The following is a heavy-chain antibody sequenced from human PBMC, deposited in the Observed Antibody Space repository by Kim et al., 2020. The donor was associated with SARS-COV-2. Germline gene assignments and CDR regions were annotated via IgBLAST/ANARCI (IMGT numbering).Heavy chain of an antibody. CDR3: ARRQLGYCSGGSCYRDAF. J-gene: IGHJ3*01. CDR1: GGSFSGYY. Sequence: SETLSLTCAVYGGSFSGYYWSWIRQPPGKGLEWIGEINHSGSTNYNPSLKSRVTISVDTSKNQFSLKLSSVTAADTAVYYCARRQLGYCSGGSCYRDAF. CDR2: INHSGST. V-gene: IGHV4-34*01. D-gene: IGHD2-15*01.